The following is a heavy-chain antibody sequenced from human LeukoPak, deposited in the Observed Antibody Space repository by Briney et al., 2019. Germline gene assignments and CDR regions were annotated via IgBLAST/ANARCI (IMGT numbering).Heavy chain of an antibody. CDR2: IYYSGST. D-gene: IGHD2-21*01. V-gene: IGHV4-59*08. J-gene: IGHJ4*02. Sequence: SETLSLTCTVSGGSISSYYWSWIRQPPGKGMEWIGYIYYSGSTNYNPSLKSRVTMSVDTSKNQCSLNLSSVTAADTAMYYCARRGGDSATLDYWGQGTLVTVSS. CDR3: ARRGGDSATLDY. CDR1: GGSISSYY.